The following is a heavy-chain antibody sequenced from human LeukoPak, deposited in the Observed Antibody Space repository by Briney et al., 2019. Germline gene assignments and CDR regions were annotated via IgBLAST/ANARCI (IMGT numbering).Heavy chain of an antibody. J-gene: IGHJ4*02. Sequence: GRSLRLSCAASGFTFSSYAMHWVRQAPGKGLEWVAVISYDGSNKYYADSVKGRFTISRDNSKNTLYLQMNSLRAEDTAVYYCARDKSELFDYWGQGTLVTVSS. V-gene: IGHV3-30-3*01. D-gene: IGHD1-26*01. CDR2: ISYDGSNK. CDR3: ARDKSELFDY. CDR1: GFTFSSYA.